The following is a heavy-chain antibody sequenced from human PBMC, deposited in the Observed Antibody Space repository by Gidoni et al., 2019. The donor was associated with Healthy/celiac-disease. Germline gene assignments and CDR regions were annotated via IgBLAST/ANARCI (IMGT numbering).Heavy chain of an antibody. V-gene: IGHV4-34*01. CDR3: ARAKGYYYDSSGDIDY. J-gene: IGHJ4*02. D-gene: IGHD3-22*01. Sequence: QVQLQQWGAGLLKPSETLSLTCAVYGGSFSGYYWSWIRQPPGKGLEWIGEINHSGSTNYNPSLKSRVTISVDTSKNQFSLKLSSVTAADTAVYYCARAKGYYYDSSGDIDYWGQGTLVTVSS. CDR1: GGSFSGYY. CDR2: INHSGST.